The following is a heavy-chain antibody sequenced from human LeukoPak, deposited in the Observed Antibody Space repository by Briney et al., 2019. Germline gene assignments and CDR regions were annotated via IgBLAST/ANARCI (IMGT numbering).Heavy chain of an antibody. CDR1: GFTVSSNY. D-gene: IGHD3-22*01. V-gene: IGHV3-23*01. CDR2: ISGSGGST. Sequence: GGSLRLSCAASGFTVSSNYMSWVRQAPGKGLEWVSAISGSGGSTYYADSVKGRFTISRDNSKNTLYLQMNSLRAEDTAAYYCAKALDNYYDSSGFDYWGQGTLVTVSS. J-gene: IGHJ4*02. CDR3: AKALDNYYDSSGFDY.